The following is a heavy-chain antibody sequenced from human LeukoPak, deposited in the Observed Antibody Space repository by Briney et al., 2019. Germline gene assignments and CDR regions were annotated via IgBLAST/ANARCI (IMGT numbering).Heavy chain of an antibody. J-gene: IGHJ4*02. V-gene: IGHV3-23*01. CDR2: ISGSGGST. CDR1: GFTFSSYA. D-gene: IGHD2-21*02. Sequence: GGSLRLSCAASGFTFSSYAMSWVRQAPGKGLEWVSAISGSGGSTYYADSVKGRFTISRDNAKNTLYLQMNSLRAEDTAVYYCARARGGDSLFDYWGQGTLVTVPS. CDR3: ARARGGDSLFDY.